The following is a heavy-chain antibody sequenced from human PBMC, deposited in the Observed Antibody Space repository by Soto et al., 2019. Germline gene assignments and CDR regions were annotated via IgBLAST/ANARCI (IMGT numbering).Heavy chain of an antibody. CDR2: IYYSGST. CDR3: DRGGYDILTGLGRWFDP. Sequence: PSETLCLTCTVSGGSISSGDYYWSWIHQPPGKGLEWIGYIYYSGSTYYNPSLKSRVTISVDTSKNQFSLKLSSVTAADTAVYYCDRGGYDILTGLGRWFDPWGQGTLVTVSS. D-gene: IGHD3-9*01. CDR1: GGSISSGDYY. J-gene: IGHJ5*02. V-gene: IGHV4-30-4*01.